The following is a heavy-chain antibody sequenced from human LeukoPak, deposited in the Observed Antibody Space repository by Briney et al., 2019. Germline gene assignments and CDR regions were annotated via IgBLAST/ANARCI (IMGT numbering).Heavy chain of an antibody. CDR2: INPSGGST. V-gene: IGHV1-46*01. D-gene: IGHD3-3*02. Sequence: ASVKVSCKASGYTFTSYYMHWVRQAPGQGLEWMGIINPSGGSTSYAQKFQGRVTMTRDMSTSTVYMELSSLRSEDTAVYYCARIQVPLGTLAGGNDYWGQGTLVTVSS. CDR1: GYTFTSYY. CDR3: ARIQVPLGTLAGGNDY. J-gene: IGHJ4*02.